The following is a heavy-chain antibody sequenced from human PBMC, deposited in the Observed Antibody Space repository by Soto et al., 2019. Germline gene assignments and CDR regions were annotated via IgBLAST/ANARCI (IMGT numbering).Heavy chain of an antibody. Sequence: LSLTCAVSGGSISSGGYSWSWIRQPPGKGLEWIGYIYHSGSTYYNPSLKSRVTISVDRSKNQFSLKLSSVTAADTAVYYCARGYGRNFDYWGQGTLVTVSS. V-gene: IGHV4-30-2*01. CDR3: ARGYGRNFDY. J-gene: IGHJ4*02. CDR2: IYHSGST. CDR1: GGSISSGGYS. D-gene: IGHD5-18*01.